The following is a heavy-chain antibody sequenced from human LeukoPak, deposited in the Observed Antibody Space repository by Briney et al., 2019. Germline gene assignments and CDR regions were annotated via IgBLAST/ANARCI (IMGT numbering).Heavy chain of an antibody. J-gene: IGHJ4*02. CDR3: SRESGAFCPFGY. CDR1: GGSISGTNW. V-gene: IGHV4/OR15-8*02. D-gene: IGHD1-26*01. Sequence: SETLSLTCGVSGGSISGTNWWSWVRQPPGQGLEWIGEISLTGQTNYNPSLNGRVSMSLDKSSNQLPLNLTSVTAADTATYYCSRESGAFCPFGYWGQGTLVIVSS. CDR2: ISLTGQT.